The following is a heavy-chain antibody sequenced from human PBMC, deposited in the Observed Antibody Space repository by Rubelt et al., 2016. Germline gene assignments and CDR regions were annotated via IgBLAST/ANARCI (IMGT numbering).Heavy chain of an antibody. CDR3: ARDGDGYFL. CDR2: IKTDGSED. J-gene: IGHJ4*02. D-gene: IGHD2-21*01. CDR1: GFNSSKYW. Sequence: EVQLVESGGGLVQPGGSLRLSCAASGFNSSKYWMSWVRQAPGKGLEWVANIKTDGSEDYYMDSVKGRFTISRDNAQNLLYLQMNSLRAEDTAVYYCARDGDGYFLWGQGTLVTVSS. V-gene: IGHV3-7*03.